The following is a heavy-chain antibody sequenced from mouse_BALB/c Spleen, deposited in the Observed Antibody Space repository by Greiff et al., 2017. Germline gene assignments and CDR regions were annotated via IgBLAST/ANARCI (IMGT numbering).Heavy chain of an antibody. CDR3: AKYGNYAWFAY. CDR1: GYTFTSYV. D-gene: IGHD2-10*02. J-gene: IGHJ3*01. CDR2: INPYNDGT. V-gene: IGHV1-14*01. Sequence: EVQVVESGPELVKPGASVKMSCKASGYTFTSYVMHWVKQKPGQGLEWIGYINPYNDGTKYNEKFKGKATLTSDKSSSTAYMELSSLTSEDSAVYYCAKYGNYAWFAYWGQGTLVTVSA.